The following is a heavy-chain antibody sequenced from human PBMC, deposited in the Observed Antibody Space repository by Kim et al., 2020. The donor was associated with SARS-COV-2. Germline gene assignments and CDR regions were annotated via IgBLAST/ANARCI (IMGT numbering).Heavy chain of an antibody. CDR1: GGSISSSSYY. J-gene: IGHJ5*02. Sequence: SETLSLTCTVSGGSISSSSYYWGWIRQPPGKGLEWIGSNYYSGSTYYNPSLKSRVTISVDTSKNQFSLKLSSVTAADTAVYYCARKGMKDIVVVVAATRSGNGFDPWGQGTLVTVSS. D-gene: IGHD2-15*01. V-gene: IGHV4-39*01. CDR3: ARKGMKDIVVVVAATRSGNGFDP. CDR2: NYYSGST.